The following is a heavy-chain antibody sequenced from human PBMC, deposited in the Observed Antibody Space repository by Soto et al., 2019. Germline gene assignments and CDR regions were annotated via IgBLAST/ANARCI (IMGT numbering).Heavy chain of an antibody. J-gene: IGHJ2*01. Sequence: ASVKVSFKASGYTFPSYTMHWVRQAPGQRLEWMGWINAGNGSTIHSQKFQGRVTITRDTSASTAYMEMSSLRSEDTAVYYCARFTSAAGTGYWYFDLWGLGTLVTVSS. D-gene: IGHD6-13*01. V-gene: IGHV1-3*01. CDR1: GYTFPSYT. CDR2: INAGNGST. CDR3: ARFTSAAGTGYWYFDL.